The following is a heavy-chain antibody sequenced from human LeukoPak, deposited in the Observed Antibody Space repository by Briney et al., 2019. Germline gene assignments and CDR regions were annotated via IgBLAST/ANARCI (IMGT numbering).Heavy chain of an antibody. D-gene: IGHD2-2*01. CDR2: IKSKTDGGTI. CDR3: TTAGYCSTTTCYRSVDY. CDR1: GFSFSNAW. V-gene: IGHV3-15*07. Sequence: GGSLRLSCAASGFSFSNAWMNWVRQAPGKGLEWVGRIKSKTDGGTIDYAAPVKGRFTISRDDSKDTLYLQMNSLKTEDTAVYYCTTAGYCSTTTCYRSVDYWGQGTLVTASS. J-gene: IGHJ4*02.